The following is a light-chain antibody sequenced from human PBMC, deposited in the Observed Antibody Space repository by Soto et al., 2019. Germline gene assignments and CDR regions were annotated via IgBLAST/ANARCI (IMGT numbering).Light chain of an antibody. CDR3: SSYTSSSTLV. CDR1: SSDVGGYNY. Sequence: QSALTQPASVSGSPRQSITISCTGTSSDVGGYNYVSWYQQHPGKAPKLMIYDVSNRPSGVSNRCSGSKSGNTASLTISGLQADDEADYYCSSYTSSSTLVFGGGTKLTVL. J-gene: IGLJ2*01. V-gene: IGLV2-14*01. CDR2: DVS.